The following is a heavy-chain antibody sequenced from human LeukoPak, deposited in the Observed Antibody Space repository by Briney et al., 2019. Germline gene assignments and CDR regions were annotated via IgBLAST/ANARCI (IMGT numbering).Heavy chain of an antibody. J-gene: IGHJ5*02. Sequence: GSLTLSCAASGFTFSDHFVDWVRQAPGKGLEWIGSIYYSGSTYYNPSLKSRVTISVDTSKNQFSLKLSSVTAADTAVYYCARSPITMVRGVIHNWFDPWGQGTLVTVSS. CDR3: ARSPITMVRGVIHNWFDP. V-gene: IGHV4-38-2*01. D-gene: IGHD3-10*01. CDR1: GFTFSDHF. CDR2: IYYSGST.